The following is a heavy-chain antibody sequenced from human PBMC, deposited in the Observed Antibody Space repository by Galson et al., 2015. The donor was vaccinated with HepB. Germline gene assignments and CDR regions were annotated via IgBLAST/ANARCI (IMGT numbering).Heavy chain of an antibody. CDR3: AGEVVVWGHCSGGSCPTRGNFDY. CDR1: GGTFSSYA. D-gene: IGHD2-15*01. V-gene: IGHV1-69*06. Sequence: SVKVSCKASGGTFSSYAISWVRQAPGQGLEWMGGVIAIFDTANYAQKFQGRVTITADKSTSTAYMELSSLRSEDTAVYYCAGEVVVWGHCSGGSCPTRGNFDYWGQGTLVTVSS. CDR2: VIAIFDTA. J-gene: IGHJ4*02.